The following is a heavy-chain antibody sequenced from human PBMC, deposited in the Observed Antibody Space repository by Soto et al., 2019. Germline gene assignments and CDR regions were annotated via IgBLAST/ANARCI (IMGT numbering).Heavy chain of an antibody. CDR1: GFTFSSYG. V-gene: IGHV3-30*03. CDR2: ISYDGSNK. CDR3: AAHSGYDQYYFDY. D-gene: IGHD5-12*01. J-gene: IGHJ4*02. Sequence: SLRLSCAASGFTFSSYGVHWVRQAPGKGLEWVAVISYDGSNKYYADSVKGRFTISRDNSKNTLYLQMNSLRAEDTAVYYCAAHSGYDQYYFDYWGQGTLVTVSS.